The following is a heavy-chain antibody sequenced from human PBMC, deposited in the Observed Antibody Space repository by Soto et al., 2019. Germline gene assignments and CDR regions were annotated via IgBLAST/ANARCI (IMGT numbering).Heavy chain of an antibody. V-gene: IGHV4-4*02. CDR2: THHSGRT. D-gene: IGHD1-26*01. J-gene: IGHJ4*02. CDR1: GGSMRRSNW. CDR3: ARSEATALDY. Sequence: ASETLSLTCIVSGGSMRRSNWWNWVRQPPGKGLEWIGETHHSGRTNYNPSLKSRVIISVDESKNHFSLKLSSVTAADTAVYYCARSEATALDYWGQGTLVTVSS.